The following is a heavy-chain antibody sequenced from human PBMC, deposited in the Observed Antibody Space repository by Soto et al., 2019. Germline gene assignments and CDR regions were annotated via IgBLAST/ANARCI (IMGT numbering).Heavy chain of an antibody. CDR3: AREGSVMDDFWSGYYYYYYYMDV. V-gene: IGHV3-33*01. D-gene: IGHD3-3*01. J-gene: IGHJ6*03. CDR1: GFTFSSYG. CDR2: IWYDGSNK. Sequence: GGSLRLSCAASGFTFSSYGMHWVRQAPGKGLEWVAVIWYDGSNKYYADSVKGRFTISRDNSKNTLYLQMNSLRAEDTAVYYCAREGSVMDDFWSGYYYYYYYMDVWGKRTTVTVSS.